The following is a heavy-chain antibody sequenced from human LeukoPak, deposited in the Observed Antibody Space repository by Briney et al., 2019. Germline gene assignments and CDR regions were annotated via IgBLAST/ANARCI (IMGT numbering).Heavy chain of an antibody. V-gene: IGHV3-48*01. CDR3: AREGGRGVDY. CDR1: GFTFSSYS. CDR2: ISSSSSTI. J-gene: IGHJ4*02. Sequence: GGSLRLSCAASGFTFSSYSMNWVRQAPGKGLEWVSYISSSSSTIYYADSVKGRFTISRDNAKNSLYLQMNSLRAEDTAVYYCAREGGRGVDYWGQGTLVTVSS. D-gene: IGHD1-26*01.